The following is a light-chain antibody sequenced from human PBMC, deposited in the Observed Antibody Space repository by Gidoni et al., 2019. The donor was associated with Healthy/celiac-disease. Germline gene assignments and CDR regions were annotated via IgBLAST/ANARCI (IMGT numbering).Light chain of an antibody. CDR2: AAS. Sequence: DTQMTQSPSSLSASVGDRVTITCRASQSISSYLNWYQQKPGKAPKLLIYAASSLQSGVPSRFSGSGSGTDFTLTISSLQPEDVATYYCQQSYSAPQTFXQXTKVEIK. J-gene: IGKJ1*01. CDR1: QSISSY. CDR3: QQSYSAPQT. V-gene: IGKV1-39*01.